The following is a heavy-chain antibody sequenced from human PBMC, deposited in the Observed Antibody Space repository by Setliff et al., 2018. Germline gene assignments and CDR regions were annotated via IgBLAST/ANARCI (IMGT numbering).Heavy chain of an antibody. CDR1: GGSISSYY. CDR2: IYTRGST. CDR3: ARGGGRIRQLGATGVHTFDI. J-gene: IGHJ3*02. V-gene: IGHV4-4*08. Sequence: SETLSLTCTVSGGSISSYYWSWIRQPPGKGLEWIGYIYTRGSTNYSPSLQSRVTISVDTAKKQFSLKLNSVTDADTAIYYCARGGGRIRQLGATGVHTFDIWGQGTMVTVSS. D-gene: IGHD1-1*01.